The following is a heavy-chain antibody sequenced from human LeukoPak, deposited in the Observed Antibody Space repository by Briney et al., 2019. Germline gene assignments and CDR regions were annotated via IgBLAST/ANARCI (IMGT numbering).Heavy chain of an antibody. V-gene: IGHV1-69*01. CDR1: GGTFSSYA. Sequence: ASVTVSCTASGGTFSSYAISWVRQAPGQGLEWMGGIIPIFGAANYAQKFQGRVTITADESTSTAYMELSSLRSEDTAVYYCARSMSVYYYYGMDVWGQGTTVTVSS. CDR2: IIPIFGAA. CDR3: ARSMSVYYYYGMDV. J-gene: IGHJ6*02.